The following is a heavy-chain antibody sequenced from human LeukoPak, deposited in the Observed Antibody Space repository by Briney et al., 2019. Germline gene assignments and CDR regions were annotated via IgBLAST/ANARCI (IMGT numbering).Heavy chain of an antibody. V-gene: IGHV7-4-1*02. CDR3: ARQPHYVWGSYYWFDP. Sequence: ASVKVSCKASGYTFTSYAMNWVRQAPGQGLEWMGWINTNTRNPTYAQGFTGRFVFSLDASVSTAYLQISSLKAEDTAVYYCARQPHYVWGSYYWFDPWGQGTLVTVSS. CDR1: GYTFTSYA. D-gene: IGHD3-16*01. CDR2: INTNTRNP. J-gene: IGHJ5*02.